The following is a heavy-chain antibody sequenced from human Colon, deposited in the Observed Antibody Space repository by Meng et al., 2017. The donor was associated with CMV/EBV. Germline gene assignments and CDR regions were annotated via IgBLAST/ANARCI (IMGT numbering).Heavy chain of an antibody. CDR3: VRDNARVHGNIPILVVPQGFDY. J-gene: IGHJ4*02. D-gene: IGHD3-22*01. V-gene: IGHV3-21*01. CDR1: GFTFSSYG. CDR2: IVTPGSAV. Sequence: GESPKISCAASGFTFSSYGMNWGRQAPGRGVEWVASIVTPGSAVYYADSVKGRFTISRDNAKNSLYLQMSSLSAEDTAVYYCVRDNARVHGNIPILVVPQGFDYWGQGTVVTVSS.